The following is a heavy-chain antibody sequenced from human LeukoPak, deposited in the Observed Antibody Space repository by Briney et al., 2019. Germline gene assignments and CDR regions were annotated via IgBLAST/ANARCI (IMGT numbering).Heavy chain of an antibody. CDR1: GFIVSTNY. CDR3: ASAAYDSNGYTANHDY. CDR2: LYSDGTT. J-gene: IGHJ4*02. V-gene: IGHV3-53*01. Sequence: GGSLRLSCAASGFIVSTNYMSWVRQAPGKGLEWVSVLYSDGTTYYADSVKGRFTISRDNSKNSLFLQMNNVRAEDTAMYYCASAAYDSNGYTANHDYWGQGTLVTVSS. D-gene: IGHD3-22*01.